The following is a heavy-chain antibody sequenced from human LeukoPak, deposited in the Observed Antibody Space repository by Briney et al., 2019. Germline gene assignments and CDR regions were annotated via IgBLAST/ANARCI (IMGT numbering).Heavy chain of an antibody. CDR2: IYYSGST. J-gene: IGHJ4*02. D-gene: IGHD3-22*01. CDR1: GGSISSSDYY. V-gene: IGHV4-30-4*01. Sequence: PSQTLSLTCTVSGGSISSSDYYWSWIRQPPGKGLEWIGYIYYSGSTYYNPSLKSRVTISVDTSKNQFSLKLSSVTAADTAVYYCARAYLGIVVVTDNYYFDYWGQGTLVTVSS. CDR3: ARAYLGIVVVTDNYYFDY.